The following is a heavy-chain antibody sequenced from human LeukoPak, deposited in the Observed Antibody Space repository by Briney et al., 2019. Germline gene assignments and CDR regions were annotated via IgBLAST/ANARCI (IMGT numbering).Heavy chain of an antibody. Sequence: PSETLSLTCTVSDGSISSYYWSWIRQPAGKGLEWIGRIYTSGSTNYNPSLKSRVTMSVDTSKNQFSLKLSSVTAADTAVYYCARDFSDCSGGSCYFSFDPWGQGTLVTVSS. V-gene: IGHV4-4*07. CDR2: IYTSGST. CDR1: DGSISSYY. CDR3: ARDFSDCSGGSCYFSFDP. J-gene: IGHJ5*02. D-gene: IGHD2-15*01.